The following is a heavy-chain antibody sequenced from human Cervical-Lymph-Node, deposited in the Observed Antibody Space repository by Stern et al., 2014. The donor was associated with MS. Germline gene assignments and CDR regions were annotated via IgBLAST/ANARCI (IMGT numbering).Heavy chain of an antibody. J-gene: IGHJ4*02. CDR1: GYTFTSYY. Sequence: QVQLVQSGAEVRKPGASVKVSCKASGYTFTSYYLHWVRQAPGQGPEWMGIINPDADGTDYGEKFQGRVTMSRDTSTNTVYMELSSLRSDDTAIYYCARDPSTTTPLYYFDYWGQGTLITVSS. CDR3: ARDPSTTTPLYYFDY. D-gene: IGHD5/OR15-5a*01. CDR2: INPDADGT. V-gene: IGHV1-46*01.